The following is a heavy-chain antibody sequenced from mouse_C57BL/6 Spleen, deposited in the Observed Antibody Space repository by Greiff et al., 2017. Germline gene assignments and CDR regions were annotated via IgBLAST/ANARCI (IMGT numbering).Heavy chain of an antibody. CDR1: GFSLTSYG. Sequence: QVQLKQSGPGLVQPSQSLSITCTVSGFSLTSYGVHWVRQSPGKGLEWLGVIWSGGSTDYNAAFISRLSISKDNSKSQVFFKMISLQADDTAIYYCARWLLRDYAMDYWGQGTSVTVSS. V-gene: IGHV2-2*01. D-gene: IGHD2-3*01. CDR2: IWSGGST. CDR3: ARWLLRDYAMDY. J-gene: IGHJ4*01.